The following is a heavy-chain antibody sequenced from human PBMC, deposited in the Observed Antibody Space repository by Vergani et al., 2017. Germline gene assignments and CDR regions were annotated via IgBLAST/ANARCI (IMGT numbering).Heavy chain of an antibody. CDR2: VHTDGTA. CDR1: GASISSYF. CDR3: ARDQWDDDGPRGWFDP. J-gene: IGHJ5*02. Sequence: QVQLEESGPGLLKPSETLSLTCSVSGASISSYFWSWIRQPAVKGLEWLGRVHTDGTAYYNPSLRTRVRLSADLSQSQFSLKMTSLTAADTAVYFCARDQWDDDGPRGWFDPWGQGILVTVSS. D-gene: IGHD5-24*01. V-gene: IGHV4-4*07.